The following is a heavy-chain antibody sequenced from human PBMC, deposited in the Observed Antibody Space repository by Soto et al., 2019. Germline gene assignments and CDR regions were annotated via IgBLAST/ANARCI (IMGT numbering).Heavy chain of an antibody. V-gene: IGHV4-31*03. CDR2: IYYSGST. Sequence: QVQLQESGPGLVKPSQTLSLTCTVSGGSISSGGYYWSWIRQHPGKGLEWIGYIYYSGSTYYNPSLKSRVTISVYTSKNPFSPKLSSVTAADTAVYYCARGPGIMAKIDYWGQGTLVTVSS. D-gene: IGHD3-16*01. J-gene: IGHJ4*02. CDR3: ARGPGIMAKIDY. CDR1: GGSISSGGYY.